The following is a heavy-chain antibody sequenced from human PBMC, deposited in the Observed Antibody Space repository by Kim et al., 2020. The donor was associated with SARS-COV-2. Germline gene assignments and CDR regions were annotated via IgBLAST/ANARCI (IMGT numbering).Heavy chain of an antibody. Sequence: SHNASPSLQSRVNISVDTSKNQFSLKLSSVTAADTAVYYCARVSIWFGDFWGQGTTVTVSS. V-gene: IGHV4-34*01. D-gene: IGHD3-10*01. CDR3: ARVSIWFGDF. J-gene: IGHJ6*02. CDR2: SH.